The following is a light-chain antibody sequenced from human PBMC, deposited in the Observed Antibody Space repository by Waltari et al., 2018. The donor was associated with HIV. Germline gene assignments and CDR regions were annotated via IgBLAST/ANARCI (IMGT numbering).Light chain of an antibody. CDR2: ALS. J-gene: IGLJ3*02. Sequence: QSALTQPASVSGSPGQSITISCTGTRSDVGSYNLVPWYQHHPGKAPKLIISALSKRPPGVSHRFSGSKSGTTASLTISGLQAEDEADYHCCSYAHNDPWVFGGGTRLTVL. V-gene: IGLV2-23*02. CDR3: CSYAHNDPWV. CDR1: RSDVGSYNL.